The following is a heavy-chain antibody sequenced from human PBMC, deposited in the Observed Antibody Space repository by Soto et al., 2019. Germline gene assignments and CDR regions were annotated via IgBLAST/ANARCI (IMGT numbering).Heavy chain of an antibody. CDR3: ARALQVAKGGFDP. V-gene: IGHV3-53*01. J-gene: IGHJ5*02. Sequence: GSLRLSCAASGFTVSNTYMTWVRQPPGKGLECVSVIYTAGGTNYADSVKGRFIISRDNSKNTLYLQMNSLRAEDTAVYYCARALQVAKGGFDPWGQRTLVTVSS. CDR2: IYTAGGT. CDR1: GFTVSNTY. D-gene: IGHD1-1*01.